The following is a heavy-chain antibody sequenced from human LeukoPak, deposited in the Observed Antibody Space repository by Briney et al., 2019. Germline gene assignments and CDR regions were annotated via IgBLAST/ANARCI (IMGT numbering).Heavy chain of an antibody. CDR1: GFIFSNHE. D-gene: IGHD1-26*01. J-gene: IGHJ4*02. CDR2: ISSSGHMI. V-gene: IGHV3-48*03. CDR3: ARIGTHVGQTDY. Sequence: GGSLRLSCAASGFIFSNHEMYWVRQAPGKGLEWLSYISSSGHMIYYADSVKGRFTVSRDNAKNSLYLQMNLLRDEDTAVYYCARIGTHVGQTDYWGQGTLVIVSS.